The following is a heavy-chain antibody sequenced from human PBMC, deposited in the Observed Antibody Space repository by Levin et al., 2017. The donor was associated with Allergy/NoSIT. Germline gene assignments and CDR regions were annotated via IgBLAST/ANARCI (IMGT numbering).Heavy chain of an antibody. V-gene: IGHV4-31*03. D-gene: IGHD3-10*01. CDR2: IYYSGST. Sequence: SETLSLTCTVSGGSISSGGYYWSWIRQHPGKGLEWIGYIYYSGSTYYNPSLKSRVTISVDTSKNQFSLKLSSVTAADTAVYYCARDPRASLWFREHYFDYWGQGTLVTVSS. CDR1: GGSISSGGYY. J-gene: IGHJ4*02. CDR3: ARDPRASLWFREHYFDY.